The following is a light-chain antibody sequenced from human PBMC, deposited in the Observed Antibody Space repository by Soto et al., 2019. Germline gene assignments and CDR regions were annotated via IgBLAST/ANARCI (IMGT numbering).Light chain of an antibody. CDR2: EVA. CDR1: SSDVGGYNY. V-gene: IGLV2-8*01. J-gene: IGLJ2*01. CDR3: GSYAGSNIV. Sequence: QSALTQPPSASGSPGQSVTISCTGTSSDVGGYNYVSWYQQHAGKATKLMIYEVAKRPSGVPDRFSGSKSANTASLTVSGLQAEDEAEYYCGSYAGSNIVFGGGTKGTV.